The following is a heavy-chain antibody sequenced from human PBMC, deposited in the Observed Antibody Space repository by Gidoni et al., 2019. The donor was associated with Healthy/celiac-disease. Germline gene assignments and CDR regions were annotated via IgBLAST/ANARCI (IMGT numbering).Heavy chain of an antibody. CDR3: ARGDWSLGYYFDY. D-gene: IGHD3-9*01. CDR2: TYHRSKWYN. Sequence: QVHLQQSGPGLVTPSQTLQLTCAIPGASVSSHSAAWYWIRQFPSGGLEWLGRTYHRSKWYNDYEVSVKSRITINPGTSKNQFSLQLNSVTPEDTAVYYCARGDWSLGYYFDYWGQGTLVTVSS. J-gene: IGHJ4*02. CDR1: GASVSSHSAA. V-gene: IGHV6-1*01.